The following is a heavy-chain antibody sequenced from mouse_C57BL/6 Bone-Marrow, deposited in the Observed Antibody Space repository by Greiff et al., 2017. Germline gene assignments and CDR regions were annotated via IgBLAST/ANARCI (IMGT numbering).Heavy chain of an antibody. J-gene: IGHJ4*01. CDR2: ISSGGDYI. Sequence: EVQRVESGEGLVKPGGSLKLSCAASGFTFSSYAMSWVRQTPEKRLEWVAYISSGGDYIDYADTVKGRFTISRDNARNSLYLQMSSLKSVDTAMYYWTRDGGDGSMDYWGQGTSVTVSS. CDR3: TRDGGDGSMDY. CDR1: GFTFSSYA. V-gene: IGHV5-9-1*02. D-gene: IGHD2-3*01.